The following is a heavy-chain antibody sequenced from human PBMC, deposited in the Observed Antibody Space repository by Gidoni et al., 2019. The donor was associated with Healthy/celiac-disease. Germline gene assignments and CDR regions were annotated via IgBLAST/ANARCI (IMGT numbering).Heavy chain of an antibody. J-gene: IGHJ5*02. CDR3: ARAFARYCSGGSCHSWFDP. Sequence: QVQLVQSGAEVKKPGASVKVSCKASGYTFTSHGISWVRQAPGQGLEWMGWISAYNGNTNYAQKLQGRVTMTTDTSTSTAYMELRSLRSDDTAVYYCARAFARYCSGGSCHSWFDPWGQGTLVTVSS. CDR1: GYTFTSHG. D-gene: IGHD2-15*01. V-gene: IGHV1-18*01. CDR2: ISAYNGNT.